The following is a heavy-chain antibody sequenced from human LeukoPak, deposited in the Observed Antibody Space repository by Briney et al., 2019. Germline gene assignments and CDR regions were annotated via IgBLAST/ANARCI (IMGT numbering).Heavy chain of an antibody. V-gene: IGHV1-69*02. CDR1: GGTFSSYT. Sequence: SVKVSCKASGGTFSSYTISWVRQAPGQGLEWMGRIIPILGIANYAQKFQGRVTITADKSTSTAYMELSSLRSEDTAVYYCVGHRGGGWFDPWGQGTLVSVSS. CDR3: VGHRGGGWFDP. D-gene: IGHD3-10*01. J-gene: IGHJ5*02. CDR2: IIPILGIA.